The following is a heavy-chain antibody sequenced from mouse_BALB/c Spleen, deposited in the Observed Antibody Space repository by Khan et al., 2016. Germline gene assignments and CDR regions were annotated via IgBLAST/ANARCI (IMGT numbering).Heavy chain of an antibody. V-gene: IGHV14-3*02. Sequence: VPLQQSGAELVKPGASVKLSCTASGFNIRDTYVHWVKQRPEQGLEWIGRIDPANGNSKYDPKFQGKATITADTSSNTAYLQIRSLTSEDTAAYYCATDGYYNQWGQGTTLTVSS. D-gene: IGHD2-3*01. CDR2: IDPANGNS. J-gene: IGHJ2*01. CDR1: GFNIRDTY. CDR3: ATDGYYNQ.